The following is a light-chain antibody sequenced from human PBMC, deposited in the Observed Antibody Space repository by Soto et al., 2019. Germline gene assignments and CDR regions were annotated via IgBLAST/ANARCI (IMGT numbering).Light chain of an antibody. CDR3: QQTTSFPLT. Sequence: DIQMTQSPSFVFASVGDRVTITCRASQGISSWLAWYQHRPGRAPKLLIHAASNLESGVPSRFSGSGSGTDFTLTISSLQPEDFAPYYCQQTTSFPLTFGGGTKVEIK. CDR1: QGISSW. V-gene: IGKV1-12*01. J-gene: IGKJ4*01. CDR2: AAS.